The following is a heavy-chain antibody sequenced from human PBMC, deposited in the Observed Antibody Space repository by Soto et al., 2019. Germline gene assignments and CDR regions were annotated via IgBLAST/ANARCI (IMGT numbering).Heavy chain of an antibody. J-gene: IGHJ4*02. CDR2: IKSKTDGATN. V-gene: IGHV3-15*07. CDR1: GFTFSNAW. CDR3: TTERQWRPYYFDY. D-gene: IGHD6-19*01. Sequence: GGSLRLSCAASGFTFSNAWMNWVRQAPGKGLEWVGRIKSKTDGATNDYAAPVKGSFTISRDDSKNTLYLQMNSLKTEDTAVYYCTTERQWRPYYFDYWGQGTLVTVSS.